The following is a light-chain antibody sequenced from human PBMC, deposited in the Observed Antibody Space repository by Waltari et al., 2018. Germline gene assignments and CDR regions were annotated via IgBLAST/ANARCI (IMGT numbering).Light chain of an antibody. CDR3: QQYGSSPLT. CDR1: QSVSSSH. V-gene: IGKV3-20*01. CDR2: GAS. Sequence: EIVLTQSPGTLALSPGERATLTCSATQSVSSSHLAWYHQKPGQAPRLLISGASSRATGIPDRFSASGSGTDFTLTISRLEPEDFAVYYCQQYGSSPLTFGGGTKVEIK. J-gene: IGKJ4*01.